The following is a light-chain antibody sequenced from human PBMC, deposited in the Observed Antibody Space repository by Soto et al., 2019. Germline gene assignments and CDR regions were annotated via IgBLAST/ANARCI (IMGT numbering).Light chain of an antibody. CDR1: SSDVGGYNY. CDR3: SSYTSSSSWD. CDR2: DVS. J-gene: IGLJ1*01. V-gene: IGLV2-14*01. Sequence: QSALTQPASVSGSPGQSITISCTGTSSDVGGYNYVSWYPKHPGKAPKLMIYDVSNRPSGVSNRFSGSKSGNTASLTISGLQAEDEADYYCSSYTSSSSWDFGTGTKLTVL.